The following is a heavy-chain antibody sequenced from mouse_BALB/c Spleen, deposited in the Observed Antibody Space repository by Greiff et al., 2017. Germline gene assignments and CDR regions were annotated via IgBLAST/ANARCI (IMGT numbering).Heavy chain of an antibody. V-gene: IGHV5-6-4*01. CDR2: ISSGGSYT. CDR3: TRDRGGNYFDY. Sequence: EVKLMESGGGLVKPGGSLKLSCAASGFTFSSYTMSWVRQTPEKRLEWVATISSGGSYTYYPDSVKGRFTISRDNAKNTLYLQMSSLKSEDTAMYYCTRDRGGNYFDYWGQGTTLTVSS. J-gene: IGHJ2*01. CDR1: GFTFSSYT.